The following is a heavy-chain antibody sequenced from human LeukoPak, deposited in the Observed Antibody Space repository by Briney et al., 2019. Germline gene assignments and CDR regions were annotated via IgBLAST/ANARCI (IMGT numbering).Heavy chain of an antibody. V-gene: IGHV1-46*01. CDR1: GYTFTSYY. J-gene: IGHJ6*02. Sequence: ASVKVSCKASGYTFTSYYMHWVRQAPGQGLEWMGIINPSGGSTSYAQKFQGRVTMARDTSTSTVYMELSSLRSEDTAVYYCARDRGTTVVEDVWGQGTTVTVSS. CDR2: INPSGGST. D-gene: IGHD4-23*01. CDR3: ARDRGTTVVEDV.